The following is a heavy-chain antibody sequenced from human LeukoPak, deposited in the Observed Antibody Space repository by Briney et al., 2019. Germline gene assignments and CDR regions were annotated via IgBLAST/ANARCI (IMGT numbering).Heavy chain of an antibody. V-gene: IGHV4-34*01. D-gene: IGHD7-27*01. CDR1: GGSFSGYY. CDR3: ARGRLTGRYYFDY. CDR2: INHSGST. Sequence: SETPSLTCAVYGGSFSGYYWSWIRQPPGKGLEWIGEINHSGSTNYNPSLKSRVTISVDTSKNQFSLKLSSVTAADTAVYYCARGRLTGRYYFDYWGQGTLVTVSS. J-gene: IGHJ4*02.